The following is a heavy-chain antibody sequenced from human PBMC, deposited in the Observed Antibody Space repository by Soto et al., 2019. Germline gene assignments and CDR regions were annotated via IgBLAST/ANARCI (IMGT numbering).Heavy chain of an antibody. Sequence: SETLSLTCTVSGGPIGSYSWSWIRQPPWKGLEWIGCVYYSDGTNYNPSLKSLVTISLDRSKNQFSLRLTSVTAADTAVCYCPRTEASSWSFFYYAMDVWGQGTTVTVSS. J-gene: IGHJ6*02. CDR3: PRTEASSWSFFYYAMDV. V-gene: IGHV4-59*01. D-gene: IGHD6-13*01. CDR1: GGPIGSYS. CDR2: VYYSDGT.